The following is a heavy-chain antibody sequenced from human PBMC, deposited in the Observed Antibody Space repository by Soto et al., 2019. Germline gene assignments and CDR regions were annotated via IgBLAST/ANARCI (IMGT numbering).Heavy chain of an antibody. J-gene: IGHJ4*02. CDR3: SRGGSDYYFDY. Sequence: EVQLVESGGGLVQPGGSLRLSCAASGFTFSRNAMPWVRQAPGKGLEYVSAISSNGGSTYYGNSVKGRFTISRDNSKNTLYLQMGSLRAEDMAVYYCSRGGSDYYFDYWGQGTLVTVSS. V-gene: IGHV3-64*01. D-gene: IGHD2-21*02. CDR1: GFTFSRNA. CDR2: ISSNGGST.